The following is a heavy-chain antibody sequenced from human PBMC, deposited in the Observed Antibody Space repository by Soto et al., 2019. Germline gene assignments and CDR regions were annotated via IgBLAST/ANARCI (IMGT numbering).Heavy chain of an antibody. CDR3: AVRLGARYFDY. CDR2: IYYSGST. D-gene: IGHD6-6*01. J-gene: IGHJ4*02. V-gene: IGHV4-30-4*01. CDR1: GGSISSGDYY. Sequence: PSETLSLTCTVSGGSISSGDYYWSWIRQPPGKGLEWIGYIYYSGSTYYNPSLKSRVTISVDTSKNQFSLKLSSVTAADTAVYYCAVRLGARYFDYWGQGTLVTVSS.